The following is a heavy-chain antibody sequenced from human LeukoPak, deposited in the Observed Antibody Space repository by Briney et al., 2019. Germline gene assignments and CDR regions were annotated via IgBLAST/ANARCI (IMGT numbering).Heavy chain of an antibody. V-gene: IGHV3-23*01. CDR3: TSIGGTLYYYYYMDV. CDR2: ISGSGGST. Sequence: GGSLRLSCAASGFTFSSYAMSWVRQAPGKGLEWVSAISGSGGSTYYADSVKGRFTISRDNSKNTLYLQMNSLRAEDTAVYYCTSIGGTLYYYYYMDVWGKGTTVTVSS. J-gene: IGHJ6*03. D-gene: IGHD1-14*01. CDR1: GFTFSSYA.